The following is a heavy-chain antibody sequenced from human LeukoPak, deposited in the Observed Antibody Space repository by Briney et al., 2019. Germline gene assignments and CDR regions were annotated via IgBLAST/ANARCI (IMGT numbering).Heavy chain of an antibody. CDR1: GFTFSSYG. CDR3: ARDPTRWGYTYYFDY. D-gene: IGHD5-24*01. CDR2: ISYDGSNK. Sequence: GGSLRLSCAASGFTFSSYGIHWVRQAPGKGLEWVAVISYDGSNKYYADSVKGRFTISRDNSKNTLYLQMNSLRAEDTAVYYCARDPTRWGYTYYFDYWGQGTLVTVSS. J-gene: IGHJ4*02. V-gene: IGHV3-30*03.